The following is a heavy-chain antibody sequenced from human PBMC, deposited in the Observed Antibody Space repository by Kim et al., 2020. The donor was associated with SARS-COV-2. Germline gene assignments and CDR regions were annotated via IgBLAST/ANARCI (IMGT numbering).Heavy chain of an antibody. D-gene: IGHD1-1*01. CDR1: GFTFSDYY. Sequence: GGSLRLSCAASGFTFSDYYMSWIRQAPGKGLEWVSYISSSGSTIYYADSVKGRFTISRDNAKNSLYLQMNSLRAEDTAVYYCARDSLHRDWNVSPVGYWGQGTLVTVSS. CDR3: ARDSLHRDWNVSPVGY. V-gene: IGHV3-11*01. J-gene: IGHJ4*02. CDR2: ISSSGSTI.